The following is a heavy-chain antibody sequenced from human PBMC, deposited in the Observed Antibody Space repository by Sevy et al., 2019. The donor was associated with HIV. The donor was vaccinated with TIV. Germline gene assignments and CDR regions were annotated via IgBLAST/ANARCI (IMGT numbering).Heavy chain of an antibody. CDR1: GYTLIEFS. D-gene: IGHD2-15*01. J-gene: IGHJ4*02. V-gene: IGHV1-24*01. CDR2: FDPEDGET. Sequence: ASVKVSCKVSGYTLIEFSMHWVRQAPGKGLEWMGGFDPEDGETIYVQRFQGRVTMTEDTSTDTAYMELSSLRSEDTAVYYCATGLPGEYVDCSSCYSDYFASWGQGTLVTVSS. CDR3: ATGLPGEYVDCSSCYSDYFAS.